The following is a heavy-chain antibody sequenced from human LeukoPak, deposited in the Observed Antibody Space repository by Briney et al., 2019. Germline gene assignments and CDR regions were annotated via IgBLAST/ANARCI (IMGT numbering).Heavy chain of an antibody. CDR3: ARVSVRGVIIP. V-gene: IGHV1-3*01. CDR1: EFTFSSYG. J-gene: IGHJ5*02. Sequence: GGSLRLSCAASEFTFSSYGMHWVRQAPGQRLEWMGWINAGNGNTKYSQKFQGRVTITRDTSASTAYMELSSLRSEDTAVYYCARVSVRGVIIPWGQGTLVTVSS. CDR2: INAGNGNT. D-gene: IGHD3-10*01.